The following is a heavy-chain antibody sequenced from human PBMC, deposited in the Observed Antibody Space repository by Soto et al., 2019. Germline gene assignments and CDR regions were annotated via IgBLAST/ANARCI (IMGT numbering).Heavy chain of an antibody. D-gene: IGHD1-1*01. Sequence: EVQLVESGGGLVQPGRSLRLSCAASGFPFDDYSMHWVRQAPGKGLEWVSSISWNSGNKAYVDSVKGRFTISRDNAKNSLSQQMNSLRTEDTAVYYCAKEGRTIGLHNWFDPWGQGTLVTVSS. V-gene: IGHV3-9*01. CDR3: AKEGRTIGLHNWFDP. J-gene: IGHJ5*02. CDR1: GFPFDDYS. CDR2: ISWNSGNK.